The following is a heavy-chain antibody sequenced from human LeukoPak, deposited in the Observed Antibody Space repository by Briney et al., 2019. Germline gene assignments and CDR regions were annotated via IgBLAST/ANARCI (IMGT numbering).Heavy chain of an antibody. CDR3: ARGGPSYYYDSSGYYYFAFDI. CDR2: MNPNSGNT. V-gene: IGHV1-8*01. D-gene: IGHD3-22*01. CDR1: GYTFTSYD. Sequence: ASVKVSCKASGYTFTSYDINWVRQATGQGLEWMGWMNPNSGNTGYAQKFQGRVTMTRNTFISTAYMELSSLRSEDTAVYYCARGGPSYYYDSSGYYYFAFDIWGQGTMVTVSS. J-gene: IGHJ3*02.